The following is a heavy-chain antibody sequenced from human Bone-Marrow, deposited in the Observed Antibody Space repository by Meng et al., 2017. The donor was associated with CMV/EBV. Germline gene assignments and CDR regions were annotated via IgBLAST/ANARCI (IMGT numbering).Heavy chain of an antibody. CDR2: IYYSGST. Sequence: SETLSLTCTVSGGSISSYYWSWIRQPPGKGLEWIGYIYYSGSTNYNPSLKSRVTISVDTSKNQFSLKLSSVTAADTAVYYCARGPFLYGMDGWGQGTTVTVSS. CDR3: ARGPFLYGMDG. V-gene: IGHV4-59*01. J-gene: IGHJ6*02. CDR1: GGSISSYY. D-gene: IGHD2/OR15-2a*01.